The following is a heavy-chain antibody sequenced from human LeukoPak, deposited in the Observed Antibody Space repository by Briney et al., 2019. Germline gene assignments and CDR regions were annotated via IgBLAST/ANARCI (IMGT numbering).Heavy chain of an antibody. D-gene: IGHD3-22*01. J-gene: IGHJ3*02. CDR2: IYYSGST. Sequence: PSETLSLTCTVSGDSLSSGGYYWSWIRQHPGKGLEWIGYIYYSGSTYSNPSLKSRVIISVDTSKNQFSQKLTSVTAADTAVYYCARHENPYYDSSGPGHAFDIWGQGTMVTVSS. CDR1: GDSLSSGGYY. V-gene: IGHV4-31*03. CDR3: ARHENPYYDSSGPGHAFDI.